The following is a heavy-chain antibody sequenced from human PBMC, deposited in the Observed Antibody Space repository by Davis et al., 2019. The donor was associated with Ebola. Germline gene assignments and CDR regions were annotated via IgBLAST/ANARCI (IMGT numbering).Heavy chain of an antibody. D-gene: IGHD3-16*01. CDR1: GDSVSSGG. V-gene: IGHV6-1*01. Sequence: HSQTLSLTCAISGDSVSSGGWNWIRQSPSRGLERLGRTYYSSKWYNDYAVSVKSRITINPDTSKNQFSLQLNSVTPEDTALYYCARGCLRAGMDVWGKGTMVTVSS. CDR3: ARGCLRAGMDV. J-gene: IGHJ6*04. CDR2: TYYSSKWYN.